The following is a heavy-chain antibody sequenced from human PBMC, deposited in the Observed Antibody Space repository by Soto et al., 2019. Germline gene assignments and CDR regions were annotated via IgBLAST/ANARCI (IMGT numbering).Heavy chain of an antibody. Sequence: SETLSLTCTVSGGSIISVDYCWSWIRQPPGKGLEWIGYIYYSGSTYYNPSLKSRVTISVDTSKNQFSLKLSSVTAADTAVYYCARGDSSGWYDEIKIYFDYWGQGTLVTVSS. CDR1: GGSIISVDYC. J-gene: IGHJ4*02. V-gene: IGHV4-30-4*01. CDR3: ARGDSSGWYDEIKIYFDY. CDR2: IYYSGST. D-gene: IGHD6-19*01.